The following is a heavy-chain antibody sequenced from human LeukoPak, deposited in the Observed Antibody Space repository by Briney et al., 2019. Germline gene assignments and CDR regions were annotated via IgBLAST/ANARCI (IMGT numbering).Heavy chain of an antibody. D-gene: IGHD3-16*02. J-gene: IGHJ4*02. CDR1: GYTFTSYG. CDR3: ARDQYDSVWGSYRPYFDY. V-gene: IGHV1-18*01. Sequence: GASVKVSCKASGYTFTSYGISWVRQAPGQGLEWMGSISPYNGNTKYAENLQGRVIMTTDTSTRTAYMELRSLRSDDTAVFYCARDQYDSVWGSYRPYFDYWGQGTLVTVSS. CDR2: ISPYNGNT.